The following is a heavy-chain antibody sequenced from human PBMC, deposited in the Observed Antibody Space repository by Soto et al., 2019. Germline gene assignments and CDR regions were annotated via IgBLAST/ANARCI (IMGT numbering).Heavy chain of an antibody. CDR1: GFTFSSYS. V-gene: IGHV3-48*02. D-gene: IGHD6-13*01. CDR3: ARGSSNWAYYFDF. J-gene: IGHJ4*02. Sequence: EVHLVESGGGLVQPGESLRLSCAASGFTFSSYSLNWVCQAPGKGLEWVSYITSSGTTVYYADSVRGRFTISRDNAKNSLYLQMNSLRDDDTAVYYCARGSSNWAYYFDFWGQGTLVTVSS. CDR2: ITSSGTTV.